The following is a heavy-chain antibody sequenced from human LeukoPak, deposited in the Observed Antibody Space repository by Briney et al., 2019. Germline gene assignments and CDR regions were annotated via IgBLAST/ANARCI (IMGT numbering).Heavy chain of an antibody. CDR2: INHSGST. Sequence: SETLSLTCAVYGGSFSGYYWSWIRQPPGKGLEWIGEINHSGSTNYNPSLKSRVTISVDTSKNQFSLKLSSVTAADTAVYYCARGIDSGIAVAGTGDYFDYWGQGTLVTVSS. J-gene: IGHJ4*02. CDR3: ARGIDSGIAVAGTGDYFDY. CDR1: GGSFSGYY. V-gene: IGHV4-34*01. D-gene: IGHD6-19*01.